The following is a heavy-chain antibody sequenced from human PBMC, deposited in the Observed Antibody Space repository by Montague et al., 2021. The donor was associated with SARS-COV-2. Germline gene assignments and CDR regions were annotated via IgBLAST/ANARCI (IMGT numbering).Heavy chain of an antibody. CDR1: GFTLSSYA. J-gene: IGHJ4*02. V-gene: IGHV3-30-3*01. CDR2: ISYDGSNK. D-gene: IGHD1-26*01. Sequence: SLRLSCAASGFTLSSYAMHWVRQAPGKGLEWVAVISYDGSNKYYAGSVKGRFTISRDNSKNTLYLQMNSLRAEDTAVYYCASGYSGSYYYFDYWGQGTLVTVSS. CDR3: ASGYSGSYYYFDY.